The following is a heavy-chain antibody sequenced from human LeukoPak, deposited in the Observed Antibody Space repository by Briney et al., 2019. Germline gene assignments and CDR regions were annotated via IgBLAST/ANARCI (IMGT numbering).Heavy chain of an antibody. CDR3: ASSGDIVVVPAAYAPNWFDP. CDR1: GGTFSSYA. CDR2: IIPVFGTA. D-gene: IGHD2-2*01. J-gene: IGHJ5*02. V-gene: IGHV1-69*05. Sequence: ASEKVSCKASGGTFSSYAISWVRQAPGQGLEWMGGIIPVFGTANYAQKFQGRVTITTDESTSTAYMELSSLRSEDTAVYYCASSGDIVVVPAAYAPNWFDPWGQGTLVTVSS.